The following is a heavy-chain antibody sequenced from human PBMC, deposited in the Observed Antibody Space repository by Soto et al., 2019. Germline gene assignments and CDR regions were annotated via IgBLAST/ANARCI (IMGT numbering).Heavy chain of an antibody. Sequence: GGSLRLSCAASGFTFSDYYMSWIRQAPGKGLEWVSYISSSSSYTNYADSVKGRFTISRDNAKNSLYLQMNSLRAEDTAVYYCARVDYGDYGGAFDIWGQGTMVTVSS. CDR2: ISSSSSYT. CDR3: ARVDYGDYGGAFDI. V-gene: IGHV3-11*06. D-gene: IGHD4-17*01. J-gene: IGHJ3*02. CDR1: GFTFSDYY.